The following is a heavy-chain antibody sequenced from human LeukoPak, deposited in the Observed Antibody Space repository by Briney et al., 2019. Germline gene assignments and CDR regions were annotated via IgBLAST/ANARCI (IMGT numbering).Heavy chain of an antibody. Sequence: ASVKVSCKASGYTFTSYGISWVRQAPGQGLEWMGWISAYNGNTNYAQKFQGRVTITADKSTSTAYMELSSLRSEDTAVYYCAREGEGLRLGELSLSPFDYWGQGTLVTVSS. V-gene: IGHV1-18*04. D-gene: IGHD3-16*02. CDR1: GYTFTSYG. CDR3: AREGEGLRLGELSLSPFDY. J-gene: IGHJ4*02. CDR2: ISAYNGNT.